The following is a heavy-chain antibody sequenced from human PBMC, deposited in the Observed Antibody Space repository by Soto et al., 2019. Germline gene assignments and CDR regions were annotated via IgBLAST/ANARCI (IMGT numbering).Heavy chain of an antibody. D-gene: IGHD6-19*01. V-gene: IGHV1-69*02. J-gene: IGHJ3*02. CDR1: GGTFSSYT. CDR3: ASTEAIAVAGTRRDAFDI. CDR2: IIPILGIA. Sequence: QVQLVHSGAEVKKPGSSVKVSCKASGGTFSSYTISWVRQAPGQGLEWMGRIIPILGIANYAQKFQGRVTITADKSTSTAYMELSSLRSEDTAVYYCASTEAIAVAGTRRDAFDIWGQGTMVTVSS.